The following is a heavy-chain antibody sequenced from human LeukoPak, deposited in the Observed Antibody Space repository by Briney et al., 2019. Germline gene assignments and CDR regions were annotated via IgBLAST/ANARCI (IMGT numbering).Heavy chain of an antibody. CDR1: GGTFSSYA. D-gene: IGHD3-10*01. V-gene: IGHV1-69*13. CDR3: ARVSLRYGSGSYPD. Sequence: SVKVSCKASGGTFSSYAISWVRQAPGQGLECMGGIIPIFGTANYAQKFQGRVTITADESTSTAYMELSSLRSEDTAVYYCARVSLRYGSGSYPDWGQGTLVTVSS. J-gene: IGHJ4*02. CDR2: IIPIFGTA.